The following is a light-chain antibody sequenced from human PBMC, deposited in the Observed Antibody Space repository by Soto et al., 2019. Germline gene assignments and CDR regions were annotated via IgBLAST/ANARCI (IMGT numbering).Light chain of an antibody. V-gene: IGKV3-11*01. J-gene: IGKJ2*01. CDR1: QSLSSQ. Sequence: PGERATLSCRASQSLSSQLAWYQQKPGQPPRLLIHDASSRATGIPARFSGSGSGTDFTLTISSLEPEDFAVYYCQQYDSSSPTFGQGTKLEIK. CDR2: DAS. CDR3: QQYDSSSPT.